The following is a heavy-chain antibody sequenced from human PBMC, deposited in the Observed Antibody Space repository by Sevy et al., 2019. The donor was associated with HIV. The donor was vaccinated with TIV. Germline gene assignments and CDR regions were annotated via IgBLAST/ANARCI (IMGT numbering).Heavy chain of an antibody. Sequence: ASVKVSCKTSGYRFMSYGISWVRQAPGQGLEWMGWISTFNGDTNAAPKLQGRVTMTTDTSTSSGYMELRSRRSDDTAVYYCARAPSGSQGPGQYFHYWGQGTLVTVSS. CDR1: GYRFMSYG. J-gene: IGHJ1*01. V-gene: IGHV1-18*01. CDR2: ISTFNGDT. D-gene: IGHD1-26*01. CDR3: ARAPSGSQGPGQYFHY.